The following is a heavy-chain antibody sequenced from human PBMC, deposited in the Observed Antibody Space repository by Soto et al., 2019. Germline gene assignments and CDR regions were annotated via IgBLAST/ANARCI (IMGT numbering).Heavy chain of an antibody. V-gene: IGHV3-7*03. CDR3: ARDITYYDSSGHYFAGGYYYGMDV. J-gene: IGHJ6*02. CDR2: IKEDGSEI. D-gene: IGHD3-22*01. Sequence: GGSLRLSCASSGFTFDDYAMHWVRQAPGKGLEWVANIKEDGSEIYYVDSVKGRFTISRDNAKRSLYLQMSSLRAEDTALYYCARDITYYDSSGHYFAGGYYYGMDVWGQGTTVTVSS. CDR1: GFTFDDYA.